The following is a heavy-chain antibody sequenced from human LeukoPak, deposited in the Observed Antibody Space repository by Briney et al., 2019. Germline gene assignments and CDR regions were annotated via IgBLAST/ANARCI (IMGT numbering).Heavy chain of an antibody. CDR3: AKDRGWCFEY. D-gene: IGHD6-19*01. CDR1: GFTFSSPD. J-gene: IGHJ4*02. CDR2: ISYDGSDK. V-gene: IGHV3-30*18. Sequence: GRSLRLSCAASGFTFSSPDIHWVRQAPGKGLEWVAFISYDGSDKYYAESVKGRFTVSRDNSKHTLYLQMNSLRVEDTAVYYCAKDRGWCFEYWGQGTLVTVSS.